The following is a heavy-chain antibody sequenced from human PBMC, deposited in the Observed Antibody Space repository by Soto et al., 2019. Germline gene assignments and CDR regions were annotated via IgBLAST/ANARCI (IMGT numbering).Heavy chain of an antibody. J-gene: IGHJ4*02. CDR2: INSDGSST. D-gene: IGHD2-2*02. V-gene: IGHV3-74*01. CDR3: ARGGLGRYCSSSSCYTWVFDY. Sequence: EVQLVESGGGLVQPGGSRRLSCAASGFTLSNYWMHWVRQAPGKGLVWVSRINSDGSSTRYADSVKGRFTISRDNAKKTPSLQRSGLRADNPAVYYCARGGLGRYCSSSSCYTWVFDYWGQGTLVTVSS. CDR1: GFTLSNYW.